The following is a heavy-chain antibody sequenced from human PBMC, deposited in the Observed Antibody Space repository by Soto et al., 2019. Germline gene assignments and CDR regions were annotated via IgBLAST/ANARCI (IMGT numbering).Heavy chain of an antibody. J-gene: IGHJ4*02. D-gene: IGHD1-26*01. CDR1: GGSFSNYA. CDR3: AREMGATNDY. CDR2: IVPFVGIT. V-gene: IGHV1-69*04. Sequence: QVQLVQSGAEVKKPGSSVKVSCKASGGSFSNYALNWVRQAPGQGLERMGRIVPFVGITKYAQKFQGRVTITADNSTSTAYMELSSLRSEDTAVYYCAREMGATNDYWGQGTLVTVSS.